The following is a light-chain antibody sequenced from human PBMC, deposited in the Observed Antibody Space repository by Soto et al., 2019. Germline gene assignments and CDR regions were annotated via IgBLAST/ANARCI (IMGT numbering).Light chain of an antibody. V-gene: IGLV2-14*01. J-gene: IGLJ3*02. CDR1: SNDVGGYNY. Sequence: QSALTQPASVSGSPGQSITISCTGTSNDVGGYNYVSWYQQHPGKAPKLIIYEVSYRPSGVSNRFSASKSGNTASLTISGLQAEDEADYYCSSFTITNTWVFGGGTKLTVL. CDR3: SSFTITNTWV. CDR2: EVS.